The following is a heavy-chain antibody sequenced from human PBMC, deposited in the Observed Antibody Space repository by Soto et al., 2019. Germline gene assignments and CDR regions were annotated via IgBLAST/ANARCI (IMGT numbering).Heavy chain of an antibody. CDR3: AKRSDLAVPDKVYYFDY. CDR1: GFTFSTYA. V-gene: IGHV3-23*01. CDR2: ISGSGGST. Sequence: PGGSLRLSCTASGFTFSTYAMSWVRQAPGKGLEWVSSISGSGGSTYYADSVKGRFTISRDNSKNSLYLQMSSLRADDTAVYYCAKRSDLAVPDKVYYFDYWGQGTLVTVSS. J-gene: IGHJ4*02. D-gene: IGHD6-19*01.